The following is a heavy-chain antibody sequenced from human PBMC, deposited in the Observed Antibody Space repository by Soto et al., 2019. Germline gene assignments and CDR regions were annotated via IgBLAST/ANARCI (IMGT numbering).Heavy chain of an antibody. CDR3: VRDHNWAFDY. V-gene: IGHV1-46*01. CDR2: INPSGGST. J-gene: IGHJ4*02. CDR1: GYTFTSYY. D-gene: IGHD1-20*01. Sequence: ASVKVSCKASGYTFTSYYMHWVRQAPGQGLEWMGIINPSGGSTTYAQKFQGRVTMTRDTSTSTVYMELGSLRSEDTALYYCVRDHNWAFDYWAPGTLVTVSS.